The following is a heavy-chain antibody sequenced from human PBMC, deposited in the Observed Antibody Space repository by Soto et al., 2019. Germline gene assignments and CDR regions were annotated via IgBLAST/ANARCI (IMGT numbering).Heavy chain of an antibody. V-gene: IGHV3-23*01. D-gene: IGHD6-19*01. CDR2: ISGSGGST. CDR1: GFTFSSYA. CDR3: AKEAVSDWYYFDY. J-gene: IGHJ4*02. Sequence: EVQLLESGGGLLQPGGSLRLSCAASGFTFSSYAMSWVRQAPGKGLEWVSTISGSGGSTYYADSLKGRFTISRDNSKNTLFLPMSSQRAEDTAVYYCAKEAVSDWYYFDYWGPGTLVTVSS.